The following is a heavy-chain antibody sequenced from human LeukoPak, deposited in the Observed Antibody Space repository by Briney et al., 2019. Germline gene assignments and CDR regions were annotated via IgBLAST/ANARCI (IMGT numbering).Heavy chain of an antibody. J-gene: IGHJ5*02. V-gene: IGHV4-59*01. D-gene: IGHD1-26*01. Sequence: KPSETLSLTCTVFGGSISSYYWSWIRQPPGKGLEWIGYIYYSGSTKYNPSLNSRVTISVDTSKNQFSPRLTSVTAADTAVYYCARGMVGATSWFDPWGQGTLVTVSS. CDR1: GGSISSYY. CDR2: IYYSGST. CDR3: ARGMVGATSWFDP.